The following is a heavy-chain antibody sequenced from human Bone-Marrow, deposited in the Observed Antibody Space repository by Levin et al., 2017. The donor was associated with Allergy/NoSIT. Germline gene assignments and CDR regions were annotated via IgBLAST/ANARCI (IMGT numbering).Heavy chain of an antibody. D-gene: IGHD3-22*01. CDR1: GDSINNNF. Sequence: SETLSLTCTVSGDSINNNFWSWIRQPPGKGLEWIGYISHSGSTRYNPSLRSRVSISVDTSKNHFSLKLNSVTAADTAVYYFARFFSSYHSGGYYQPNYFDYWGQGTLVTVSS. CDR3: ARFFSSYHSGGYYQPNYFDY. J-gene: IGHJ4*02. V-gene: IGHV4-59*08. CDR2: ISHSGST.